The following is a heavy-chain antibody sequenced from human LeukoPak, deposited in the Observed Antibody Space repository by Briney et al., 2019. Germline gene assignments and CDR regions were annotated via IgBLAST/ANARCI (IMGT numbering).Heavy chain of an antibody. CDR2: ISSSGSTI. CDR3: ARGPYYYYGMDV. Sequence: AGGSLRLSCAASGFTFSSYEMSWVRQAPGKGLEWVSYISSSGSTIYYADSVKGRFTISRDNAKNSLYLQMNSLRAEDTAVYYCARGPYYYYGMDVWGQGTTVTVSS. J-gene: IGHJ6*02. V-gene: IGHV3-48*03. CDR1: GFTFSSYE.